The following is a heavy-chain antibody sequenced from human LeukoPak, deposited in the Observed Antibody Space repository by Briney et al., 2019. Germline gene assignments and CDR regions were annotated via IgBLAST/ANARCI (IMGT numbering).Heavy chain of an antibody. CDR2: ISYDGSNK. CDR3: AKDLEWEEFQSSRGMDV. D-gene: IGHD1-26*01. Sequence: GSLRLSCAASGFTFSSYGMHWVRQAPGKGLEWVAVISYDGSNKYYADSVKGRFTISRDNSKNTLYLQMNSLRAEDTAVYYCAKDLEWEEFQSSRGMDVWGQGTTVTVSS. J-gene: IGHJ6*02. CDR1: GFTFSSYG. V-gene: IGHV3-30*18.